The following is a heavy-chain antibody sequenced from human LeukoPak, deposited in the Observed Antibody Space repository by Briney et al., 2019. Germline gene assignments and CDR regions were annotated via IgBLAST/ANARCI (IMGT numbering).Heavy chain of an antibody. CDR1: GFTFSIYA. D-gene: IGHD3-10*01. J-gene: IGHJ3*02. V-gene: IGHV3-64D*06. CDR2: LDINGDST. CDR3: VKTAVRGVIIAAFDI. Sequence: GGSLRLSCSASGFTFSIYAMHWVRQAPGKGLEYVSGLDINGDSTYYADSVKGRFTISRDNSKNTLYLQMSRLRAEDTAVYYCVKTAVRGVIIAAFDIWGQGTMVTVSS.